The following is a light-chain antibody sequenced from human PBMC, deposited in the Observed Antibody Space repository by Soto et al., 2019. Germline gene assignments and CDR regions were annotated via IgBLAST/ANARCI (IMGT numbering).Light chain of an antibody. J-gene: IGKJ1*01. CDR2: KAS. Sequence: DIQMTQSPSTLSASVGDRVTITCRASQSISNCLAWYQQKPGKAPKLLIFKASTLESGVPSRFSGSGSGTEFTLNISSLQPDDFATYHCQQYDTYPRTFGQGTKVDIK. V-gene: IGKV1-5*03. CDR3: QQYDTYPRT. CDR1: QSISNC.